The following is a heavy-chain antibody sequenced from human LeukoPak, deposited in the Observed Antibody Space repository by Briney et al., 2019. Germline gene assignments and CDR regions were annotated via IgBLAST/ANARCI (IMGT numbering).Heavy chain of an antibody. D-gene: IGHD2/OR15-2a*01. CDR2: LSYTGKT. CDR1: GVSVSSSH. J-gene: IGHJ4*02. V-gene: IGHV4-59*02. Sequence: SETLSLTCNVSGVSVSSSHWNWIRQRPGKGLEWIGCLSYTGKTDYNPSLKSRVSISLGSSNNHFSLKLTSVTAADTAVYYCSEGYFEPFDHWGQGILVTVSS. CDR3: SEGYFEPFDH.